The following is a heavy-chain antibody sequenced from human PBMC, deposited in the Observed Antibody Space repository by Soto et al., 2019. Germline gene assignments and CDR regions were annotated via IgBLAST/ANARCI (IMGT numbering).Heavy chain of an antibody. D-gene: IGHD1-7*01. J-gene: IGHJ5*02. CDR3: ATGQMRNYGTFDP. V-gene: IGHV1-24*01. CDR2: FDPEDGET. Sequence: ASVKVSCKVSGYTLTELSMHWVRQAPGKGLEWMGGFDPEDGETIYAQKFQGRVAMTEDTSTDTAYMELSSLRSEDTAVYYCATGQMRNYGTFDPWGQGTLVTVSS. CDR1: GYTLTELS.